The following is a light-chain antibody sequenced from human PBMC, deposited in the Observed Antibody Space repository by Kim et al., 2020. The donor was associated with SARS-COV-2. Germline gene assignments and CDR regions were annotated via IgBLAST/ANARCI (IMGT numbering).Light chain of an antibody. V-gene: IGKV3D-15*01. Sequence: EVVMTQSPATLSVSPGERATLSCRASQRVSSNLAWYQQKPGQPPRLFIYGASDRATGIPARFSGSGSGTEFTLTISSLQSEDVAVYYCQQYNNWPITFAQGTRLEIK. CDR1: QRVSSN. CDR3: QQYNNWPIT. CDR2: GAS. J-gene: IGKJ5*01.